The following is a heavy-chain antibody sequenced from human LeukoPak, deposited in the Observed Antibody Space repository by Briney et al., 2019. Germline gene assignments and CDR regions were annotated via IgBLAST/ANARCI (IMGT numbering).Heavy chain of an antibody. D-gene: IGHD6-6*01. CDR1: GFTFSSYS. CDR2: ISSSSSYI. Sequence: GGSLRLSCAASGFTFSSYSMNWVRQAPGKGLEWVSSISSSSSYIYYADSVKGRFTISRDNAKNSLYLQMNSLRVQDTAVYYCARDKRAARPYYYYYYMDVWGKGTTVTVSS. V-gene: IGHV3-21*01. J-gene: IGHJ6*03. CDR3: ARDKRAARPYYYYYYMDV.